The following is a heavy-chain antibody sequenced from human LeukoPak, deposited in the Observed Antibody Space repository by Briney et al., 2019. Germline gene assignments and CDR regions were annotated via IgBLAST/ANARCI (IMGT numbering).Heavy chain of an antibody. Sequence: PGGSLRLSCAASGFTFSSYAMSWVRQAPGKGLEWVSAISGSGGSTYYADSVKGRFTISRDNSKNTLYLQMNSLRAEDTAVYYCAGVPYSYGSRWFDPWGQGTLVTVSS. V-gene: IGHV3-23*01. D-gene: IGHD5-18*01. J-gene: IGHJ5*02. CDR2: ISGSGGST. CDR1: GFTFSSYA. CDR3: AGVPYSYGSRWFDP.